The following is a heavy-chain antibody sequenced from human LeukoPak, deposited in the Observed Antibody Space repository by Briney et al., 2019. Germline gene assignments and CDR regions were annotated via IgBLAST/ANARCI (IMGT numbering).Heavy chain of an antibody. J-gene: IGHJ4*02. CDR2: IYYSGST. CDR3: ASNWGGDEYYFDY. Sequence: SETLSLTCTVSGGSIRSSSYYWDWIRQPPGKGLEWIASIYYSGSTYYNPSLKSRVTISVDTSKNQFSLRLSSVTAADTAVYYCASNWGGDEYYFDYWGQGSLVTVSS. V-gene: IGHV4-39*01. CDR1: GGSIRSSSYY. D-gene: IGHD7-27*01.